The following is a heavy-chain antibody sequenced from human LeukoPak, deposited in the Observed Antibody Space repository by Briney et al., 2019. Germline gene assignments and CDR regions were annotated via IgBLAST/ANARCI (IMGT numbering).Heavy chain of an antibody. V-gene: IGHV3-9*03. CDR1: GFTFDDYA. J-gene: IGHJ4*02. Sequence: PGRSLRLSCAASGFTFDDYAMHWVRQAPGKGLEWVSGISWNSGSIGYADSVKGRFTISRDNAKNSLYLQMNSLRAEDMALYYCVKDRNYDILTGPLDYWGQGTLVTVSS. D-gene: IGHD3-9*01. CDR2: ISWNSGSI. CDR3: VKDRNYDILTGPLDY.